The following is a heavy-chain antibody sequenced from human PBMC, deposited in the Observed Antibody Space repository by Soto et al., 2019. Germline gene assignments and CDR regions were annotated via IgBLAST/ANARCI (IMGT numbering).Heavy chain of an antibody. CDR3: AKGEYDFWSGYRKPYGMDV. CDR1: GFTFSSYA. D-gene: IGHD3-3*01. CDR2: ISGSGGST. V-gene: IGHV3-23*01. J-gene: IGHJ6*02. Sequence: GGSLRLSCAASGFTFSSYAMSWVRQAPGKGLEWVSAISGSGGSTYYADSVKGRFTISRDNSKNTLYLQMNSLRAEDTAVYYCAKGEYDFWSGYRKPYGMDVWGQGTTVTVSS.